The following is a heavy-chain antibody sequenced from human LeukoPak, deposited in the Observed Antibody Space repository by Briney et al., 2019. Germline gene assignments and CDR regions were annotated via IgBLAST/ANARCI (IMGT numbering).Heavy chain of an antibody. J-gene: IGHJ3*02. D-gene: IGHD6-6*01. CDR2: ISGYNGNT. CDR1: GYTFTSYG. Sequence: ASVKVSCKASGYTFTSYGISWVRQAPGQGLEWMGWISGYNGNTNYAQKLQGRVTMTTDTSTSTAYMELRSLRSDDTAVYFCARVVYSSSSRAFDIWGQGTMVTVS. CDR3: ARVVYSSSSRAFDI. V-gene: IGHV1-18*01.